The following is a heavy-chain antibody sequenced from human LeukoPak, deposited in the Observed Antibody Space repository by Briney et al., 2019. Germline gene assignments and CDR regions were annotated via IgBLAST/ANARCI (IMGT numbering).Heavy chain of an antibody. D-gene: IGHD3-10*01. J-gene: IGHJ4*02. CDR3: VRVWRGYYFDY. V-gene: IGHV3-72*01. Sequence: GGSLRLSCAASGFTSSDHHMDWVRQAPGKGLEWVGRVRNKANTYTTNYAASVKGRFTISRDDPMNSLYLQMNSLKTEDTAVYYCVRVWRGYYFDYWGQGTLVTVSS. CDR2: VRNKANTYTT. CDR1: GFTSSDHH.